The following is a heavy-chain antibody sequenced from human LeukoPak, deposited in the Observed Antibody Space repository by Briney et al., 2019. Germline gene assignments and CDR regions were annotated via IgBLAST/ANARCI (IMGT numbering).Heavy chain of an antibody. Sequence: SENLSLTCTVSGGSISSSSYYWGWIRQPPGKGLEWIGSIYYSGSTYYSPSLKSRVTISVDTSKNQFSLKLSSVTAADTAVYYCARVVAYSSSSHWFDPWGQGTLVTVSS. CDR1: GGSISSSSYY. D-gene: IGHD6-13*01. V-gene: IGHV4-39*07. CDR2: IYYSGST. CDR3: ARVVAYSSSSHWFDP. J-gene: IGHJ5*02.